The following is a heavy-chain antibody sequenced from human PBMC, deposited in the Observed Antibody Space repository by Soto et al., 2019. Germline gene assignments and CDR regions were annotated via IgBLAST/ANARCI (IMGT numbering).Heavy chain of an antibody. CDR2: ISYSGST. Sequence: QVQLQESGPGLVKPSETLSLTCTVSGGSISSYYWSWIRQPPGKGLEWIGYISYSGSTNYNPSLKRRLTISVDTSKNQFSLKLSSVTAADTAVYYCARQWGYNFDYWGQGTLVTVSS. CDR3: ARQWGYNFDY. D-gene: IGHD5-12*01. J-gene: IGHJ4*02. V-gene: IGHV4-59*08. CDR1: GGSISSYY.